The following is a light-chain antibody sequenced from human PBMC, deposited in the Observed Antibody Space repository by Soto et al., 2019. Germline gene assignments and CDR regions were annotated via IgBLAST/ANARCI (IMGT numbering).Light chain of an antibody. V-gene: IGKV3-15*01. CDR1: QSVSNY. CDR3: QQYNSWPPSYT. CDR2: GAS. J-gene: IGKJ2*01. Sequence: IVMTQSPATLSVSLGDRATLSCRACQSVSNYLAWYQQKPGQAPRLLIYGASTRATGIPARFSGSGSETDFTLTISSLQSEDFAVYYCQQYNSWPPSYTFGQGTKLQIK.